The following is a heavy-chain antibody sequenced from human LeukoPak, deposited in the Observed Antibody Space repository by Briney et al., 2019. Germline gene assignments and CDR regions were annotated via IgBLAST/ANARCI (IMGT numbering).Heavy chain of an antibody. V-gene: IGHV4-39*01. Sequence: ASETLSLTCTVSGGSISSSSYYWSWIRQPPGKGLEWIGSIYYSGSTYYNPSLKSRVTISVDTSKNQFSLKLSSVTAADTAVYYCARMPSITRGYFDYWGQGTLVTVSS. CDR3: ARMPSITRGYFDY. CDR1: GGSISSSSYY. J-gene: IGHJ4*02. D-gene: IGHD3-10*01. CDR2: IYYSGST.